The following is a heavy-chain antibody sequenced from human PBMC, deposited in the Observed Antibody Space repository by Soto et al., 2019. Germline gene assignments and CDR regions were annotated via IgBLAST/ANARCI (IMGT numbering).Heavy chain of an antibody. CDR2: IYWDDDK. Sequence: QITLKESGPTLVKPTQTLTLTCTFSGFSLSNSGVGVGWIRQPPGKSLEWRALIYWDDDKRYSPSLKSRLTITKHTSKKKVVLTMTNMDPMDTVTYYCEHRQGDTAMVNWYFDLWGRGTLVTVSS. CDR3: EHRQGDTAMVNWYFDL. J-gene: IGHJ2*01. D-gene: IGHD5-18*01. CDR1: GFSLSNSGVG. V-gene: IGHV2-5*02.